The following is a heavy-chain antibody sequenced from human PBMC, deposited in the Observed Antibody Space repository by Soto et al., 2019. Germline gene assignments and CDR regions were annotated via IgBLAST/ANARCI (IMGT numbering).Heavy chain of an antibody. CDR3: ARDPRAIVATIERYYYYGMDV. V-gene: IGHV1-2*04. CDR1: GYTFTGYY. CDR2: INPNSGGT. J-gene: IGHJ6*02. Sequence: GASVKVSCKASGYTFTGYYMHWVRQAPGQGLERMGWINPNSGGTNYAQKFQGWVTMTRDTSISTAYMELSRLRSDDTAVYYCARDPRAIVATIERYYYYGMDVWGQGTTVTVSS. D-gene: IGHD5-12*01.